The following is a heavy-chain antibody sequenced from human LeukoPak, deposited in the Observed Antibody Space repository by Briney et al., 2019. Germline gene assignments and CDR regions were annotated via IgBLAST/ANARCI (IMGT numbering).Heavy chain of an antibody. J-gene: IGHJ3*02. V-gene: IGHV4-34*01. Sequence: PSETLYLTCAVYGGSFSGYYWSWIRQPPGKGLEWIGEINHSGSTNYNPSLKSRVTISVDTSKNQFSLKLSSVTAADTAVYYCAGGHVYYDFWSGLKKCAFDIWGQGTMVTVSS. CDR3: AGGHVYYDFWSGLKKCAFDI. CDR1: GGSFSGYY. CDR2: INHSGST. D-gene: IGHD3-3*01.